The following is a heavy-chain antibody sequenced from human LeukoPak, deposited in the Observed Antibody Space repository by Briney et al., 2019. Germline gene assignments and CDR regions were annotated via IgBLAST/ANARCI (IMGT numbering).Heavy chain of an antibody. Sequence: PGGSLRLSCTASGFTFGDYAMSWFRQAPGKGLEWVGFIRSKAYGGTSEYAASVKGRFTISRDDSKSIALLQMNSLKTEDTAVYYCTRDTYYYDSSGYYFPWGQGTLVTVSS. CDR2: IRSKAYGGTS. CDR3: TRDTYYYDSSGYYFP. J-gene: IGHJ5*02. D-gene: IGHD3-22*01. V-gene: IGHV3-49*03. CDR1: GFTFGDYA.